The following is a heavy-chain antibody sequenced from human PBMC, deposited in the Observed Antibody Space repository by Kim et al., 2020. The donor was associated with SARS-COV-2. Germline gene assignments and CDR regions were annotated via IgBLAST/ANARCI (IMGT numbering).Heavy chain of an antibody. CDR2: T. J-gene: IGHJ4*02. V-gene: IGHV1-2*02. Sequence: TNYTQKFQGRVTMTRDTSIGTANMELSRLRSDDTAVYYCASMRSIFLDYWGQGTLVTVST. CDR3: ASMRSIFLDY.